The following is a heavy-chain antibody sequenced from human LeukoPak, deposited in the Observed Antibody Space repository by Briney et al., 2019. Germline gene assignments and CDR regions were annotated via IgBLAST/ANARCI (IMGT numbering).Heavy chain of an antibody. D-gene: IGHD3-16*02. CDR2: ITSSGSAT. V-gene: IGHV3-23*01. CDR1: GFTFSKNA. CDR3: ARGVDVWGNYRQYYFDY. Sequence: GGSLRLSCAASGFTFSKNAMSWVRQAPGKGLEWVSSITSSGSATCYADSVKGRFTISRDNSKNTLYLQMNGLRAEDTAVYYCARGVDVWGNYRQYYFDYWGHETLVTVSS. J-gene: IGHJ4*01.